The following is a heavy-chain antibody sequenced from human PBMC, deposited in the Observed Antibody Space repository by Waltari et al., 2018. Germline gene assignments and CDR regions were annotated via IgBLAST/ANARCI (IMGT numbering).Heavy chain of an antibody. J-gene: IGHJ6*02. D-gene: IGHD3-22*01. Sequence: QLQLQESGPGLVKPSETLSLTCTVSGGSISSSSYYWGWIRQPPGKGLGWIGSIYYSGSTDYNPSLKSRVTISVDTSKNQFSLKLSSVTAADTAVYYCARQEDSSGYYYVKYPYYYYGMDVWGQGTTVTVSS. V-gene: IGHV4-39*01. CDR1: GGSISSSSYY. CDR3: ARQEDSSGYYYVKYPYYYYGMDV. CDR2: IYYSGST.